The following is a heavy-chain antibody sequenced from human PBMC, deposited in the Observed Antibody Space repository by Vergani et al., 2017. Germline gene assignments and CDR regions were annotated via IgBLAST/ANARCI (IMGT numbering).Heavy chain of an antibody. CDR3: AERTYYYDSSGER. J-gene: IGHJ4*02. V-gene: IGHV4-59*04. CDR1: GGSISSYY. CDR2: INHSGST. Sequence: QVQLQESGPGLVKPSETLSLTCTVSGGSISSYYWSWIRQPAGKGLEWIGEINHSGSTNYNPSLKSRVTISVDTSKNQFSLKLSSVTAADTAVYYCAERTYYYDSSGERWGQGTLVTVSS. D-gene: IGHD3-22*01.